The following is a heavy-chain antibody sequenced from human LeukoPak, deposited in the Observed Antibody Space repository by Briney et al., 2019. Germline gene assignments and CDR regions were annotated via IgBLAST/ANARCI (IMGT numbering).Heavy chain of an antibody. CDR3: VIGVGWQPDY. V-gene: IGHV4-59*02. J-gene: IGHJ4*02. CDR1: GDSVTGYF. CDR2: IYKIGTT. Sequence: SETLSLACTVFGDSVTGYFLNWVRQPPGKGLEWIGHIYKIGTTNYNPSLKSRLTISADTSKNQFSLQLRSVTAADTAVYYCVIGVGWQPDYWGQGALVTVSS. D-gene: IGHD2-15*01.